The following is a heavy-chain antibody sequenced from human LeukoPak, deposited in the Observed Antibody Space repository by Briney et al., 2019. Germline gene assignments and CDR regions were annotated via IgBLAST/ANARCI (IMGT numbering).Heavy chain of an antibody. CDR1: GYTFTSYA. J-gene: IGHJ4*02. D-gene: IGHD3-10*01. CDR3: ARDAYYYGSGSPSGFDY. V-gene: IGHV1-3*01. CDR2: INAGNGNT. Sequence: ASVKVSCEASGYTFTSYAMHWVRQAPGQRLEWMGWINAGNGNTKYSQKFQGRVTITRDTSASTAYMELSSLRSEDTAVYYCARDAYYYGSGSPSGFDYWGQGTLVTVSS.